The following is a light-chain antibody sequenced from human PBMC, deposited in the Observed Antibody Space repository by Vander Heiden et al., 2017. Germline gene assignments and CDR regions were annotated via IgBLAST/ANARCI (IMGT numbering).Light chain of an antibody. V-gene: IGKV3-11*01. Sequence: EIVLTQSPATLSLSPGERATLSCRASQSVSSYLAWYQQKPGQAPRLLIYDASNRDTGIPASFSGSGYGKDFTLTISSREPEDFAVYYCQQRSNWPPITFGQGTRLEIK. CDR3: QQRSNWPPIT. CDR1: QSVSSY. J-gene: IGKJ5*01. CDR2: DAS.